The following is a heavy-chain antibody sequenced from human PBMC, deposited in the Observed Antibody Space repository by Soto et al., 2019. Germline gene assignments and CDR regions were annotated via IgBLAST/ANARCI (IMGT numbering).Heavy chain of an antibody. D-gene: IGHD6-19*01. CDR3: ARNLAVAGTSDY. V-gene: IGHV3-23*01. J-gene: IGHJ4*02. CDR2: ISGSGGST. CDR1: GFTFSSYA. Sequence: GGSLRLSCAASGFTFSSYAMSWVRQAPGKGLEWVSAISGSGGSTYYADSVKGRFTISRDNAKNSLYLQMNSLRAEDTAVYYCARNLAVAGTSDYWGQGTLVTVSS.